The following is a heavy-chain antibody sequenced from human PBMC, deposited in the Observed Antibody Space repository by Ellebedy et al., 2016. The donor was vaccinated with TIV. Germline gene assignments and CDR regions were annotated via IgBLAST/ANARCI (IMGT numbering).Heavy chain of an antibody. Sequence: SVKVSCXASGGTFSSYAISWVRQAPGQGLEWMGRIIPILGIANYAQKFQGRVTITADKSTSTAYMELSSLRSEDTAVYYCARDWSQGMDVWGQGTTVTVSS. CDR2: IIPILGIA. V-gene: IGHV1-69*04. J-gene: IGHJ6*02. CDR3: ARDWSQGMDV. CDR1: GGTFSSYA.